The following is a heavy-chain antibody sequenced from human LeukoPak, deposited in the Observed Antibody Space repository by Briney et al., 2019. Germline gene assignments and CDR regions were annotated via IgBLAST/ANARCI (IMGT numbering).Heavy chain of an antibody. Sequence: GGSLRLSCAASGFTVSSNFMTWVRQAPGKGLGWVSVIYSGGSTYYADSVKDRFTISRDNSKNMLYLQINSLRAEDTAVYYCARGGDSLHYWGQGTLVTVSS. CDR1: GFTVSSNF. D-gene: IGHD3-10*01. CDR3: ARGGDSLHY. V-gene: IGHV3-66*01. J-gene: IGHJ4*02. CDR2: IYSGGST.